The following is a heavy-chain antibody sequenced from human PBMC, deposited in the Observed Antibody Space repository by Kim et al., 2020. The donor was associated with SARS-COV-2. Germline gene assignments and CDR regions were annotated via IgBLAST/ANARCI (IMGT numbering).Heavy chain of an antibody. CDR3: ARGGPHYYDSSGYYRNFDY. Sequence: GRFTISRDNAKNTLYLQMNSLRAEDTAVYYCARGGPHYYDSSGYYRNFDYWGQGTLVTVSS. D-gene: IGHD3-22*01. V-gene: IGHV3-30*01. J-gene: IGHJ4*02.